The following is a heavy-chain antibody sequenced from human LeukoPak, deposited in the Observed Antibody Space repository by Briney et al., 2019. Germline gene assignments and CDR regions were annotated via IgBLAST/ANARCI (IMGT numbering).Heavy chain of an antibody. D-gene: IGHD4-11*01. CDR2: ISSFSGYI. CDR1: GFTFRRYS. Sequence: PGGSLRLSCAASGFTFRRYSMNWVRQAPGKGLEWVSSISSFSGYIYYADSVKGRVTILIDNTEDSLYLQMNSLRAEDTAVYYCARGSNYDSYYYFMDVWGKGTTVTVSS. CDR3: ARGSNYDSYYYFMDV. V-gene: IGHV3-21*01. J-gene: IGHJ6*03.